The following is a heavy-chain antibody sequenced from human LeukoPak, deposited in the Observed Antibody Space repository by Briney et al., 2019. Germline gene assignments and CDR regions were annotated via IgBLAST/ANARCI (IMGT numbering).Heavy chain of an antibody. D-gene: IGHD3-16*01. Sequence: SETLSLTCTVSGGSISSYYWSWIRQPPGEGLEWIGYIYYSGSTNYNPSLKSRVTISVDTSKNQFSLKLSSVTAADTAMYYCARGWGYFDYWGQGTLVTVSS. CDR1: GGSISSYY. CDR2: IYYSGST. J-gene: IGHJ4*02. V-gene: IGHV4-59*01. CDR3: ARGWGYFDY.